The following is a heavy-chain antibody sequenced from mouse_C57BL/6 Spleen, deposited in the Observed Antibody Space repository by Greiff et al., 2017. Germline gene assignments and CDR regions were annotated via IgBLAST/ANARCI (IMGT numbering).Heavy chain of an antibody. CDR3: AREPLTYYFDY. CDR2: IYPGDGDT. CDR1: GYAFSSSW. V-gene: IGHV1-82*01. J-gene: IGHJ2*01. Sequence: VKLQESGPELVKPGASVKISCKASGYAFSSSWMNWVKQRPGKGLEWIGRIYPGDGDTNYNGKFKGKATLTADKSSSTAYMQLSSLTSEDSAVYFCAREPLTYYFDYWGQGTTLTVSS.